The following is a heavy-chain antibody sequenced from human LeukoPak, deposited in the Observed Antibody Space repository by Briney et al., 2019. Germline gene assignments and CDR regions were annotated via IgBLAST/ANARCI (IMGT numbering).Heavy chain of an antibody. D-gene: IGHD2-15*01. J-gene: IGHJ4*02. CDR1: GYTFTSHA. V-gene: IGHV7-4-1*02. CDR2: INTNTGNP. Sequence: ASVKASCKASGYTFTSHAMNWVREAPGQGLEWMGWINTNTGNPTYAQGLTGRFVFSLDTSVSTAYLQISSLKAEDTAVYYCAIWYCSGGRCYSNARTFDYWGQGTRVTVSS. CDR3: AIWYCSGGRCYSNARTFDY.